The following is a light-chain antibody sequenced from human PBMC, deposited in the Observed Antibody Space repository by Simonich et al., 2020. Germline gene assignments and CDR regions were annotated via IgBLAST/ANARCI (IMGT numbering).Light chain of an antibody. Sequence: AIQLTQSPSSLSASVGDRVTITCRASPGISSALAWYQQKPGKAPKLLIYDASSLESGVPSRFSGSGSGTDFTLTISSLQPEDFATYYCLQHNSYSWTFGQGTKVEIK. CDR2: DAS. V-gene: IGKV1-13*02. CDR1: PGISSA. CDR3: LQHNSYSWT. J-gene: IGKJ1*01.